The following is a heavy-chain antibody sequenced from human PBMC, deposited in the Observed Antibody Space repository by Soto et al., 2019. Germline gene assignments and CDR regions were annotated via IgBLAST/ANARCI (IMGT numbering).Heavy chain of an antibody. J-gene: IGHJ6*02. CDR2: INHSGST. Sequence: SETLSLTCAVYGGSFIGYYWSWIRQPPGKGLEWIGEINHSGSTNYNPSLKSRVTISVDTSKNQFSLKLSSVTAADTAVYYCARGRGYCSSTSCYFYYGMDVWGQGTTVTVSS. CDR3: ARGRGYCSSTSCYFYYGMDV. CDR1: GGSFIGYY. V-gene: IGHV4-34*01. D-gene: IGHD2-2*01.